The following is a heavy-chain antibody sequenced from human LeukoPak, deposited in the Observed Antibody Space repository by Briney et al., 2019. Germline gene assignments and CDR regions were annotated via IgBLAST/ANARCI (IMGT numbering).Heavy chain of an antibody. CDR3: ARDQTYYYYGMDV. V-gene: IGHV4-59*01. CDR1: GGSISSYY. CDR2: IYYSGST. Sequence: NSSETLSLTCTVSGGSISSYYWSWIRQPPGKGLEWIGYIYYSGSTNYNPSLKSRVTISVDTSKNQFSPKLSSVTAADTAVYYCARDQTYYYYGMDVWGQGTTVTVSS. J-gene: IGHJ6*02.